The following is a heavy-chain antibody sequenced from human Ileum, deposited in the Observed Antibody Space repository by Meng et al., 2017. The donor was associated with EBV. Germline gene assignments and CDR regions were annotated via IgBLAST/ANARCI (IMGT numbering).Heavy chain of an antibody. J-gene: IGHJ4*02. CDR3: ARNSESGSYIDY. V-gene: IGHV4-28*01. CDR2: IYYRGTT. Sequence: GPGLWQPSTTLSPTCSVSGYSIRTTNWWGWFRQPPGNELEWIVHIYYRGTTYTNPSLKSRVTMSIDPSKTQFSLKLSSVTAVDTAVYYCARNSESGSYIDYWGLGTLVTVSS. CDR1: GYSIRTTNW. D-gene: IGHD1-26*01.